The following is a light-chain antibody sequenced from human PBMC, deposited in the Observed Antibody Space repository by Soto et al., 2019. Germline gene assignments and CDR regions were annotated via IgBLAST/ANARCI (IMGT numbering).Light chain of an antibody. J-gene: IGLJ1*01. Sequence: SYELTQPPAVSVAPGQTARITCGGNNSSSKSVHWYQQRPGQAPVLFLYDDSNRPSGIHARFSGSNSGSTATLTISSVEAGDAADYFCQVWDISSDQYLFGAGTKVTV. CDR1: NSSSKS. CDR3: QVWDISSDQYL. V-gene: IGLV3-21*02. CDR2: DDS.